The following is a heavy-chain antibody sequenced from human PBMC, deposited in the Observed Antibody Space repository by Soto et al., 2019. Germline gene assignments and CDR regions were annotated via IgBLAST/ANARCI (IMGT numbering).Heavy chain of an antibody. CDR3: AHGRDQISGYTSAWYDNWFDP. Sequence: SGPTLVNPTQTLTLTCTFSGFSLSSSGVAVGWIRQPPGRALEWLALIHWNDDKRYSPSLKSRLTITKDTSKNQVVLTMTNMDPVDTATYYCAHGRDQISGYTSAWYDNWFDPWGQGTLVTVSS. J-gene: IGHJ5*02. V-gene: IGHV2-5*01. CDR2: IHWNDDK. D-gene: IGHD6-19*01. CDR1: GFSLSSSGVA.